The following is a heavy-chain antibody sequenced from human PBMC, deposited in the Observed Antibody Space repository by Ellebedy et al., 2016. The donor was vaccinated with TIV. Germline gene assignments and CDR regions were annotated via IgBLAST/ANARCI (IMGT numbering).Heavy chain of an antibody. CDR2: IKEDGSEI. CDR3: ARGERPSQYNYFNP. D-gene: IGHD1-26*01. CDR1: GFTFSRYW. Sequence: GGSLRLXXAASGFTFSRYWMNWVRQAPGKGPEWVATIKEDGSEIHYVDSVKGQFTISRDNAKDSLYLQMNSLRAEDTALYYCARGERPSQYNYFNPWGQGTLVTVSS. J-gene: IGHJ5*02. V-gene: IGHV3-7*01.